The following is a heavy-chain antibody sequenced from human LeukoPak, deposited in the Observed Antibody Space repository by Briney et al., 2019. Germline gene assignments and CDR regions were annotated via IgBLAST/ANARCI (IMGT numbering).Heavy chain of an antibody. CDR2: ISGSGGST. Sequence: GGSLRLSCAASGFTFSSYAMSWVRQAPGKGLEWVSAISGSGGSTYYADSVKGRFTISRDNSKNTLYLQMNSLRAEDTAVYYCAKDHGSMIVVVITPFDYWGQGTLVTVSS. V-gene: IGHV3-23*01. CDR1: GFTFSSYA. J-gene: IGHJ4*02. CDR3: AKDHGSMIVVVITPFDY. D-gene: IGHD3-22*01.